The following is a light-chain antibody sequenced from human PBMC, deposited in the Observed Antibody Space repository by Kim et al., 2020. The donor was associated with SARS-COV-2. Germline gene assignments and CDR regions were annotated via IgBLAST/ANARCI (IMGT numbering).Light chain of an antibody. CDR3: QVWDSSSDLLV. V-gene: IGLV3-21*04. J-gene: IGLJ2*01. Sequence: SYELTQPPSVSVAPGKTARIICGGNNIGSKSVHWYQQKPGQSPVLVIYYDSDRPSGIPERFSGSNSGNTATLTISRVEAGDEADYYCQVWDSSSDLLVFGGGTQLTVL. CDR2: YDS. CDR1: NIGSKS.